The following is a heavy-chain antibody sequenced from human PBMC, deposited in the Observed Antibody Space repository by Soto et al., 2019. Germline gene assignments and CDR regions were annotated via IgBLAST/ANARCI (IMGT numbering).Heavy chain of an antibody. CDR2: ISSSSSYI. CDR3: ARGTGTTGPYTKIVAFDI. J-gene: IGHJ3*02. D-gene: IGHD4-17*01. Sequence: GGSLRLSCAASGFTFSSYSMNWVRQAPGKGLEWVSSISSSSSYIYYADSVKGRFTISRDNAKNSLYLQMNSLRAEDTAVYYCARGTGTTGPYTKIVAFDIWGQGTMVTVSS. V-gene: IGHV3-21*01. CDR1: GFTFSSYS.